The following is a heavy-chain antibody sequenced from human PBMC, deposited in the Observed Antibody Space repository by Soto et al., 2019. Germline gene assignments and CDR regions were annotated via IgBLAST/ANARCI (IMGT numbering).Heavy chain of an antibody. CDR3: ATELTGTRGYGMDV. CDR1: GYTLTELS. J-gene: IGHJ6*02. D-gene: IGHD1-20*01. V-gene: IGHV1-24*01. Sequence: ASVKVSCKVSGYTLTELSMHWVRQAPGKGLEWMGGFDPEDGETIYAQKYQGRVTMTEDTSTDTAYMEQSSLRSEDTAVYYCATELTGTRGYGMDVWGQGTTVTVSS. CDR2: FDPEDGET.